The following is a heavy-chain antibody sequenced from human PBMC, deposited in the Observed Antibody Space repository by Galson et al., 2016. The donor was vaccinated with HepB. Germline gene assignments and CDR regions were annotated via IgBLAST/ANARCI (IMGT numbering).Heavy chain of an antibody. J-gene: IGHJ4*02. D-gene: IGHD1-1*01. CDR1: GFTLSSDG. CDR2: IWYDGVNT. Sequence: SLRLSCAASGFTLSSDGIHWVRQAPGKGLEWVAVIWYDGVNTYYADSVKGRFTISRDNSKNTLYLQMNSLRAEDTAVYYCARQAFTNWNPFDYWGQGTLVTVSS. CDR3: ARQAFTNWNPFDY. V-gene: IGHV3-33*01.